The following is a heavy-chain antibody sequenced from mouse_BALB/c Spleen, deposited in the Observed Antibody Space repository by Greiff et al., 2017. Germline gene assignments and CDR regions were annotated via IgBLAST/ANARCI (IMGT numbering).Heavy chain of an antibody. CDR2: IWAGGST. CDR1: GFSLTSYG. CDR3: AREGERFAY. J-gene: IGHJ3*01. Sequence: VKLVESGPGLVAPSQSLSITCTVSGFSLTSYGVHWVRQPPGKGLEWLGVIWAGGSTNYNSALMSRLSISKDNSKSQVFLKMNSLQTDDTAMYYCAREGERFAYWGQGTLVTVSA. V-gene: IGHV2-9*02.